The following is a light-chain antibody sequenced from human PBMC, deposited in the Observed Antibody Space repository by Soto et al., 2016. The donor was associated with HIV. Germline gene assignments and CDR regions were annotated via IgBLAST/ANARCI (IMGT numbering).Light chain of an antibody. Sequence: SYVLTQPPSVSVAPGKTAKITCGGNNIGSKSVHWYQQKPGQAPVPVVYNDNDRPSGIPERFSGSNSGNTATLTISRVEAGDEADYYCQVRDTSTDHVIFGGGTKLTVL. CDR1: NIGSKS. CDR2: NDN. V-gene: IGLV3-21*03. CDR3: QVRDTSTDHVI. J-gene: IGLJ2*01.